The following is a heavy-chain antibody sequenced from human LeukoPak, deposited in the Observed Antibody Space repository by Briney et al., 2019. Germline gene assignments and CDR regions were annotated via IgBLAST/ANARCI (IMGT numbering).Heavy chain of an antibody. J-gene: IGHJ4*02. V-gene: IGHV3-7*04. CDR1: GFTFSRYW. D-gene: IGHD3-22*01. CDR2: IKEDGSEK. CDR3: ARAYYYDSSSTYRPFDY. Sequence: PGGSLRLSCAASGFTFSRYWMTWVRQAPGKGLEWVANIKEDGSEKHYVDSVRGRFTISRDNAENSLYLQMNSLRAEDTAVYYCARAYYYDSSSTYRPFDYWGQGALVTVSS.